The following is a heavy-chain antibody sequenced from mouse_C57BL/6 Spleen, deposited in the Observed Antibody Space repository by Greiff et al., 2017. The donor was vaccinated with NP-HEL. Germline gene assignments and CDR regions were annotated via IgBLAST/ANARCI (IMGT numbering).Heavy chain of an antibody. J-gene: IGHJ1*03. Sequence: EVQVVESGGGLVKPGGSLKLSCAASGFTFSSYAMSWVRQTPEKRLEWVATISDGGSYTYYPDNVKGRFTISRDNAKNNLYLQMSPLKSEDTSMYYYARERDYDYANWDFDVWGTGTTVTVSS. CDR1: GFTFSSYA. CDR2: ISDGGSYT. V-gene: IGHV5-4*01. CDR3: ARERDYDYANWDFDV. D-gene: IGHD2-4*01.